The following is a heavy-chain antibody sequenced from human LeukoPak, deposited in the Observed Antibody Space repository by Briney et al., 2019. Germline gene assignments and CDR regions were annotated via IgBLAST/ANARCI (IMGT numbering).Heavy chain of an antibody. CDR3: ARDPGGYFDY. V-gene: IGHV3-48*01. CDR1: GFTFSSYS. D-gene: IGHD1-26*01. CDR2: ISSSSSII. J-gene: IGHJ4*02. Sequence: PGGSLRLSCAASGFTFSSYSMNWVRQAPGKGLEWVSYISSSSSIIYYADPVKGRFTISRDNVKNSLYLQVNSLRAEDTAVYYCARDPGGYFDYWGQGTLVTVSS.